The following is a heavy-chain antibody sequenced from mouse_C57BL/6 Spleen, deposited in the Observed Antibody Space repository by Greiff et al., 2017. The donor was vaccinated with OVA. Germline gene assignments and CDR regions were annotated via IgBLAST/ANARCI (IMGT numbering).Heavy chain of an antibody. CDR1: GYTFTSYG. D-gene: IGHD1-1*01. J-gene: IGHJ2*01. V-gene: IGHV1-58*01. CDR3: ARGNLYYGSSLYYFDY. CDR2: IYIGNGYT. Sequence: EVQLQQSGAELVRPGSSVKMSCKTSGYTFTSYGINWVKQRPGQGLEWIGYIYIGNGYTEYNEKFKGKATLTSDTSSSTAYMQLSSLTSDDSAIYFCARGNLYYGSSLYYFDYWGQGTTLTVSS.